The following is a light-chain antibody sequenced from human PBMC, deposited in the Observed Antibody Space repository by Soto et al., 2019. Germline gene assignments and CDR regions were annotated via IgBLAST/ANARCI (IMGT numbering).Light chain of an antibody. CDR1: QDIRSD. J-gene: IGKJ1*01. V-gene: IGKV1-6*01. Sequence: AIQMTQSPSSLSASVGDSITITCRASQDIRSDLGWYQQKPGTAPKLLIYAASSLQSGVPSRFNGSGSGTDFTLTISSLQPEDFATYYCLQDYNYPWTFGQGTKVDIK. CDR3: LQDYNYPWT. CDR2: AAS.